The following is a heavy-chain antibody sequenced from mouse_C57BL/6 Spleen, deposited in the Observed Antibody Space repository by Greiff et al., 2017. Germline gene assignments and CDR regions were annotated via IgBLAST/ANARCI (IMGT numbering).Heavy chain of an antibody. CDR2: IDPEDGDT. V-gene: IGHV14-1*01. Sequence: EVQLQQSGAELARPGASVKLSCTASGFNIKDYYMHWVKQRPEQGLEWIGRIDPEDGDTEYAPKFQGKATMTADTSSNTAYLQLSSLTSEDTAVYYCTNSNYEDWYFDVWGTGTTVTVSS. CDR1: GFNIKDYY. J-gene: IGHJ1*03. D-gene: IGHD2-5*01. CDR3: TNSNYEDWYFDV.